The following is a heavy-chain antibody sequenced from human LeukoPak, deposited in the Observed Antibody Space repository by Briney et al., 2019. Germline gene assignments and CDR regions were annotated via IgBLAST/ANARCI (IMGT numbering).Heavy chain of an antibody. CDR1: RFTFDEYG. CDR2: INWNGRSI. CDR3: ARRYSSGSYYYYYMDV. V-gene: IGHV3-20*04. J-gene: IGHJ6*03. Sequence: GGSLRLSCAASRFTFDEYGMSWVRQTAGKGLEWVSGINWNGRSIGYVDSVKGRFTISRDNAKNSLYLQMNSLRAEDTAVYYCARRYSSGSYYYYYMDVWGKGTTVTVSS. D-gene: IGHD6-19*01.